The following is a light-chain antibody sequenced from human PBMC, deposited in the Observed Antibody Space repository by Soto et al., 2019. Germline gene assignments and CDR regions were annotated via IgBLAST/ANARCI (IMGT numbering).Light chain of an antibody. Sequence: EIVLTQSPGTLSLSPGERATLSCRASQSVSDSSLAWYHQQPGQAPRLLIYGASRRATGIPDTFSGSGSGTDFTLTISRLEPEDFAVYYCQLYGDSPMYTFGQGTKVEIK. CDR1: QSVSDSS. V-gene: IGKV3-20*01. CDR2: GAS. J-gene: IGKJ2*01. CDR3: QLYGDSPMYT.